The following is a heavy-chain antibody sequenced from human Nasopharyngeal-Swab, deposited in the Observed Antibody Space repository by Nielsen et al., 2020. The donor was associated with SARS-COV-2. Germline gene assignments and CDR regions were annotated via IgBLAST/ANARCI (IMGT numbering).Heavy chain of an antibody. V-gene: IGHV3-64D*08. CDR3: VKDLPGTYSFDI. CDR2: LNDHGDRI. CDR1: GFFLTTNA. Sequence: GGSLRLSCSASGFFLTTNAMHWVRQAPGKGLEYVSSLNDHGDRIHYADSVRGRFTISRDIYKNTLYLQMSSLRPEDTAVYYCVKDLPGTYSFDIWGQGTMVVVSS. D-gene: IGHD3-10*01. J-gene: IGHJ3*02.